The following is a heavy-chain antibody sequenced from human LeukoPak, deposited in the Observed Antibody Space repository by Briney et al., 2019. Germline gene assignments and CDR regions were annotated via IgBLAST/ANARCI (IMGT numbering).Heavy chain of an antibody. J-gene: IGHJ4*02. CDR3: TRGTQGVGSY. V-gene: IGHV4-4*07. CDR2: VYTSGET. CDR1: GGSISGYY. D-gene: IGHD1-1*01. Sequence: PSETLSLTCTVFGGSISGYYWSWMRQPAGKGLEWIGRVYTSGETNYNPSLLSRVTMSLDTSKNPFSLQLTSVPAADTAVYYCTRGTQGVGSYWGQGTLVTVSS.